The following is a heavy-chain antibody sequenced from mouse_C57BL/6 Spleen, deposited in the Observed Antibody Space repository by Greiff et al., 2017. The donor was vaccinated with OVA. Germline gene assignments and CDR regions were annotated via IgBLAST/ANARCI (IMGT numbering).Heavy chain of an antibody. CDR2: ISSGSSTI. D-gene: IGHD1-1*01. CDR1: GFTFSDYG. CDR3: ARPGTVVATGTFDY. V-gene: IGHV5-17*01. J-gene: IGHJ2*01. Sequence: EVQGVVSGGGLVKPGGSLKLSCAASGFTFSDYGMHWVRQAPEKGLEWVAYISSGSSTIYYADTVKGRFTISRDNAKNTLFLQMTSLRSEDTAMYYCARPGTVVATGTFDYWGQGTTLTVSS.